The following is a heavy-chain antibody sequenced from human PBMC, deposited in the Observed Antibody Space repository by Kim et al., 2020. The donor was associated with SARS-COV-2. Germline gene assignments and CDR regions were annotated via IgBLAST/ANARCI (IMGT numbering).Heavy chain of an antibody. CDR3: TTDTFEQQLVLGLISDY. CDR2: IKSKTDGGTT. V-gene: IGHV3-15*01. D-gene: IGHD6-13*01. CDR1: GFTFSNAW. Sequence: GGSLRLSCAASGFTFSNAWMSWVRQAPGKGLEWVGRIKSKTDGGTTDYAAPVKGRFTISRDDSKNTLYLQMNSLKTEDTAVYYCTTDTFEQQLVLGLISDYWGQGTLVTVSS. J-gene: IGHJ4*02.